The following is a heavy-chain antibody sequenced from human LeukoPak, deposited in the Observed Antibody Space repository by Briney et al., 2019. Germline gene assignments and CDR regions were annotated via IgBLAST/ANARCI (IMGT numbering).Heavy chain of an antibody. CDR2: IGYDGSNK. CDR1: GFSFSSYG. D-gene: IGHD6-19*01. V-gene: IGHV3-33*08. CDR3: AREEYSSGWGPFDY. J-gene: IGHJ4*02. Sequence: GRSLRLSCAASGFSFSSYGIHWVRQAPGKGLEWVAVIGYDGSNKYYADSVKGRFTISRDNSKNTLYLQMNSLRAEDTAVYYCAREEYSSGWGPFDYWGQGTLVTVSS.